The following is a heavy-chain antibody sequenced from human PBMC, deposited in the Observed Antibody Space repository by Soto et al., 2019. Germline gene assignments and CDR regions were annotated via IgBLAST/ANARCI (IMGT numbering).Heavy chain of an antibody. Sequence: ASVKVSCKASGYTFTSYAMRWVRQAPGQRLEWMGWINAGNGNTKYSQKFQGRVTITRDTSASTAYMELSSLRSEDTAVYYCARIYCSSTSCYASSRRSDAFDIWGQGTMVTVSS. J-gene: IGHJ3*02. CDR2: INAGNGNT. D-gene: IGHD2-2*01. CDR3: ARIYCSSTSCYASSRRSDAFDI. V-gene: IGHV1-3*01. CDR1: GYTFTSYA.